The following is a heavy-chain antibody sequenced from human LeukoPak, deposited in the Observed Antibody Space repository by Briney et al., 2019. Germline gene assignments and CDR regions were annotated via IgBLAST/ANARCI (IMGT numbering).Heavy chain of an antibody. CDR1: GYTFTSYD. CDR2: MNPNSGNT. D-gene: IGHD3-22*01. V-gene: IGHV1-8*01. Sequence: ASVKVSCKASGYTFTSYDINWVRQATGQGLEWMGWMNPNSGNTGYAQKFQGRVTMTRNTSISTACMELSSLRSEDTAVYYCARDPYYYDSSGYRSLSFDPWGQGTLVTVSS. CDR3: ARDPYYYDSSGYRSLSFDP. J-gene: IGHJ5*02.